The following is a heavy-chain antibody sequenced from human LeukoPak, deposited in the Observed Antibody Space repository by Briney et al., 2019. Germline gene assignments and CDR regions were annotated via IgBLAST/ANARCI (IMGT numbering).Heavy chain of an antibody. Sequence: GGSLRLSCAASGFTFSNYAMDWVRQAPGKGLEYVSAISSNGGTTYYADSVKGRFTISRDNSKNTLYLQMNSLRAEDTALYYCARDHGYDAYYFDYWGQGTLVTVSS. CDR1: GFTFSNYA. J-gene: IGHJ4*02. CDR3: ARDHGYDAYYFDY. D-gene: IGHD4/OR15-4a*01. CDR2: ISSNGGTT. V-gene: IGHV3-64*02.